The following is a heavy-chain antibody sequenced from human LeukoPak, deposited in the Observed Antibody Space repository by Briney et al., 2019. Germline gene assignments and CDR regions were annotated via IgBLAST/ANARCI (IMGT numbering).Heavy chain of an antibody. D-gene: IGHD3-10*01. CDR2: ISSSGSTI. CDR3: ARGSPGDYYYYGMDV. V-gene: IGHV3-48*04. CDR1: GFTFSSYA. Sequence: GGSLRLSCAASGFTFSSYAMSWVRQAPGKGLEWVSYISSSGSTIYYADSVKGRFTISRDNAKNSLYLQMNSLRAEDTAVYYCARGSPGDYYYYGMDVWGQGTTVTVSS. J-gene: IGHJ6*02.